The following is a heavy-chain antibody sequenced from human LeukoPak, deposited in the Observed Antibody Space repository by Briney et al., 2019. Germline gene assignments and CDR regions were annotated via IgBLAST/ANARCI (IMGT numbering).Heavy chain of an antibody. J-gene: IGHJ4*02. CDR2: MRGRGVSK. CDR1: GFTFTNYA. Sequence: GGSLRLSCAASGFTFTNYAMSWVSHAQGKGLEWVSGMRGRGVSKYYADAVKGRFTISSDNSKNTLYLQMNSLRAEDTAIYYCAKDCNGGNCYIDYWGQGTLVTVAS. CDR3: AKDCNGGNCYIDY. D-gene: IGHD2-15*01. V-gene: IGHV3-23*01.